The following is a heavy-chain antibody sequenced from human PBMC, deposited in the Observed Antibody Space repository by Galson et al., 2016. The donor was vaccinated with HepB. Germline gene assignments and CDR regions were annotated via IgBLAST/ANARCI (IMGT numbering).Heavy chain of an antibody. D-gene: IGHD1-7*01. V-gene: IGHV3-7*03. CDR2: MNQDESDI. CDR1: GFTISSNW. J-gene: IGHJ4*02. Sequence: SLRLSCAVSGFTISSNWMNWVRQAPGKGLEWVANMNQDESDINYVDSVKGRFIISRDDAKNSLYLQMNSLRPEDTAMYYCARETTACADWGQGTLVTVSS. CDR3: ARETTACAD.